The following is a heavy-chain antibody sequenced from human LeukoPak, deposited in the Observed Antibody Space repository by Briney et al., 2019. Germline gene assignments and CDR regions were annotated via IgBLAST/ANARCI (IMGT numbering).Heavy chain of an antibody. V-gene: IGHV4-4*07. CDR1: GGSISSYY. CDR3: ARGDSRSSGWFIFDY. J-gene: IGHJ4*02. Sequence: SETLSLTCTVSGGSISSYYWSWIRQPAGKGLEWIGRIYTSGSTNYNPSLKSRVTISVDTSKNQFSLKLSSVTAADTAVYYCARGDSRSSGWFIFDYWGQGTLVTVSS. CDR2: IYTSGST. D-gene: IGHD6-19*01.